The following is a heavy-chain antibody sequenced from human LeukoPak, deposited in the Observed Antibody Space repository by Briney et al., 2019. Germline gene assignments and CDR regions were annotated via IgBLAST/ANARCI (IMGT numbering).Heavy chain of an antibody. CDR2: IKQDGSEK. Sequence: PGGSLRLSXAASGFTFRSYWMSWVRQSPGKGLEWVANIKQDGSEKYYVDSVKGRFTISGDNAKNSLYLQMNSLRAEDTAVYYCAREGDYWGQGTLVTVFS. V-gene: IGHV3-7*01. CDR1: GFTFRSYW. J-gene: IGHJ4*02. CDR3: AREGDY.